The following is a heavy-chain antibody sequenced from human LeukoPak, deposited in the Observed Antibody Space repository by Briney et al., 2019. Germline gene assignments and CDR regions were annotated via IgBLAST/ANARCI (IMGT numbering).Heavy chain of an antibody. Sequence: GESLKIPCKGSGYSFTSYWIGWVRQMPGKGVEWMGIIYPGASDTRYSSSFQGQVTITADKANSTGYLEWSSLKASDAAMYYCASEYQGYFQHWGQGTLVTVSS. D-gene: IGHD6-6*01. J-gene: IGHJ1*01. CDR2: IYPGASDT. CDR3: ASEYQGYFQH. CDR1: GYSFTSYW. V-gene: IGHV5-51*01.